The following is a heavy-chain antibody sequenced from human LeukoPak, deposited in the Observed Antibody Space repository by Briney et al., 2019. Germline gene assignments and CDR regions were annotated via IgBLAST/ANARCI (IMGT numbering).Heavy chain of an antibody. V-gene: IGHV3-23*01. D-gene: IGHD3-3*01. Sequence: GGSLRLSCAASGFTFSNYAMSWVRQVPGKGLEWVSGITSNTASTYYADSVKGRFSISRDNSKNTLYLQMSSLRADDTAVYYCARGGGHYDFWSGYYMILGWYFDLWGRGTLVTVSS. J-gene: IGHJ2*01. CDR3: ARGGGHYDFWSGYYMILGWYFDL. CDR1: GFTFSNYA. CDR2: ITSNTAST.